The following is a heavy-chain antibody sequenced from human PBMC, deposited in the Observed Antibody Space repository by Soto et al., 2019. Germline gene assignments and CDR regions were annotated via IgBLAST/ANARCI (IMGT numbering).Heavy chain of an antibody. CDR1: GFSFSDYS. CDR3: ARDRWAADY. D-gene: IGHD3-16*01. V-gene: IGHV3-48*01. J-gene: IGHJ4*02. CDR2: ISSSSFTI. Sequence: PGGSLRLSCAASGFSFSDYSMNWVRQAPGRGLEWVSYISSSSFTIHYADSVRGRFTISRDNSKNTVNLQMNSLRAEDTAVYYCARDRWAADYWGQGTLDTVSS.